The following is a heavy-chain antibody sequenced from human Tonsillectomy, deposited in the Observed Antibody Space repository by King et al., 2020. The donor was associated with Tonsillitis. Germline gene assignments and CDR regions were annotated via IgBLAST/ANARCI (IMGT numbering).Heavy chain of an antibody. CDR1: GGSINSYY. CDR3: AKSSGWSAFDI. V-gene: IGHV4-59*01. D-gene: IGHD6-19*01. Sequence: LQLQESGPGLVKPSETLSLTCTVSGGSINSYYWSWIRQPPGKGLEWIGYIYYSGSTNYNPSLKSRVTMSVDSSKNQFSPKLNSVTAADTAVYYCAKSSGWSAFDIWGQGTMVTVSS. CDR2: IYYSGST. J-gene: IGHJ3*02.